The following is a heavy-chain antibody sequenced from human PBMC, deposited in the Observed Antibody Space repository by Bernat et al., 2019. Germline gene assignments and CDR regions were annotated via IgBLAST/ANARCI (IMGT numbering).Heavy chain of an antibody. Sequence: QVQLVQSGAEVKKPGASVKVSCKVSGYTLTELSMHWVRQAPGKGLEWMGGFDSEDGETIYAQKFQGRVTMTEDTSTDTAYMELSSLRSEDTAVYYCATGPMITMVRGAPNWYFDLWGRGTLVTVSS. CDR1: GYTLTELS. V-gene: IGHV1-24*01. CDR3: ATGPMITMVRGAPNWYFDL. J-gene: IGHJ2*01. CDR2: FDSEDGET. D-gene: IGHD3-10*01.